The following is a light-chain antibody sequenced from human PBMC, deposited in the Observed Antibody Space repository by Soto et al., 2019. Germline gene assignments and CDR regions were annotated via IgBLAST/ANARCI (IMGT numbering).Light chain of an antibody. CDR1: QSVSSSY. V-gene: IGKV3-20*01. CDR2: GAS. CDR3: QQYGSSPMYT. J-gene: IGKJ2*01. Sequence: EIVLTQSPGTLSLSPGERATLSCRASQSVSSSYLAWYQQKPGQAPRLLINGASSRATGIPDRFSGSGSGTDVTLTISRLEPEDFAVYYCQQYGSSPMYTFGQGTQLEIK.